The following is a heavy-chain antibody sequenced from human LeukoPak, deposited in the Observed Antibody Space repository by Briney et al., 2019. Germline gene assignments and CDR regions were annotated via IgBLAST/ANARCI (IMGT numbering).Heavy chain of an antibody. J-gene: IGHJ3*02. CDR1: GGSINYYY. CDR2: IYYSGGT. D-gene: IGHD3-22*01. V-gene: IGHV4-59*01. Sequence: SETLSPTCTVSGGSINYYYWMWIRQPPGKGLEWIGYIYYSGGTHYNPSLKSRVTMLVDTSKNQFSLKLTAVTAADTAVYYCARAPKYYYDSSGFAFDIWGQGTMVTVSS. CDR3: ARAPKYYYDSSGFAFDI.